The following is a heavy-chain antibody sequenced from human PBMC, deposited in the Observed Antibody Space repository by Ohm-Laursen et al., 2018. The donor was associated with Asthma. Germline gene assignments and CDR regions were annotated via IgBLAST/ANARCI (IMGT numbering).Heavy chain of an antibody. CDR2: ISGSGGST. D-gene: IGHD2-2*01. V-gene: IGHV3-23*01. CDR1: GFAFSSYG. Sequence: SLRLSCTASGFAFSSYGMHWVRQAPGKGLEWVSAISGSGGSTYYADSVKGRFTISRDNSKNTLYLQMNSLRAEDTAVYYCARGRYCSSTSCPEGMDVWGQGTTVTVSS. CDR3: ARGRYCSSTSCPEGMDV. J-gene: IGHJ6*02.